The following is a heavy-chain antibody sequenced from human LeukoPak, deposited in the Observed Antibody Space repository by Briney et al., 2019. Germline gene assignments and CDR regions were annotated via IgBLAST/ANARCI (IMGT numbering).Heavy chain of an antibody. CDR2: IIPILGIA. CDR3: ARDDIVVVVANYGMDV. J-gene: IGHJ6*02. V-gene: IGHV1-69*04. CDR1: GGTFSSYA. Sequence: GASVKVSCKASGGTFSSYAISWVRQAPGQGLEWMGRIIPILGIANYAQKFQGRVTITADKSTSTAYMELSSLRSEDTAVYYGARDDIVVVVANYGMDVWGQGTTVTVSS. D-gene: IGHD2-15*01.